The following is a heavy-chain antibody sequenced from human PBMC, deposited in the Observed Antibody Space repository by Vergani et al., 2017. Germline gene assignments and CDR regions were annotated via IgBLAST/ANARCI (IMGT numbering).Heavy chain of an antibody. Sequence: QVQLVESGGGVVQPGRSLRLSCAASGFTFSSYAMHWVRQAPGKGLEWVAGISYDGSNKYYADSVKGRFTISRDTAKKTLYLQMNSLRAEDTAVYYCARDAHCSSTSCYAPDAFDIWGQGTMVTVS. CDR2: ISYDGSNK. V-gene: IGHV3-30-3*01. CDR3: ARDAHCSSTSCYAPDAFDI. J-gene: IGHJ3*02. CDR1: GFTFSSYA. D-gene: IGHD2-2*01.